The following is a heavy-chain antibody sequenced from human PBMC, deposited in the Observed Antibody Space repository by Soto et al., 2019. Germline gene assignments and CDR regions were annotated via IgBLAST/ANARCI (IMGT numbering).Heavy chain of an antibody. CDR2: IYYSGST. D-gene: IGHD3-16*01. Sequence: PSETLSLTCTVSGGSISSGGYYWSWIRQHPGKGLEWIGYIYYSGSTYYNPSLKSRVTISVDTSKNQFSLKLSPVTAADTAVYYCARDTAGGGELGGYYFDYWGQGTLVTVSS. J-gene: IGHJ4*02. CDR3: ARDTAGGGELGGYYFDY. V-gene: IGHV4-31*03. CDR1: GGSISSGGYY.